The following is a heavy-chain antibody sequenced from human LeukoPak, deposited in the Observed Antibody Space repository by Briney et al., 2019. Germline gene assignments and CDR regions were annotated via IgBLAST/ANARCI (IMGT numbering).Heavy chain of an antibody. Sequence: SETLSLTCTVSGGPMSSYYWTWIRQPAGKGLEWIGRMYTSGSTNYNPSLKSRVTMSIDTSKKQFSLRLHSVTAADTAVYYCATYDQQLAFDNWGQGTLVNVFS. CDR1: GGPMSSYY. D-gene: IGHD6-13*01. J-gene: IGHJ4*02. CDR3: ATYDQQLAFDN. V-gene: IGHV4-4*07. CDR2: MYTSGST.